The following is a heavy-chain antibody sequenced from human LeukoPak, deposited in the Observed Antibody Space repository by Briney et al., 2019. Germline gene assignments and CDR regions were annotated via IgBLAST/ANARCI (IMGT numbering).Heavy chain of an antibody. Sequence: PGGSLGLSCAASGFTFRNYVIHWVRQAPGKGLEWVAVIWYDGSNKYYADSVKGRFTISRDNSKNTLYLQMNSLRAEDTAVYYCARGQDDFSYYGMDVWGQGTTVTVSS. V-gene: IGHV3-33*08. CDR3: ARGQDDFSYYGMDV. CDR1: GFTFRNYV. D-gene: IGHD3-3*01. CDR2: IWYDGSNK. J-gene: IGHJ6*02.